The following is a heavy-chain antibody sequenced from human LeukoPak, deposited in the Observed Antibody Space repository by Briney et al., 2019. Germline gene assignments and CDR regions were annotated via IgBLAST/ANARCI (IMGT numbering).Heavy chain of an antibody. CDR2: ISGSGGST. V-gene: IGHV3-23*01. J-gene: IGHJ4*02. CDR3: AKSLRSTRQFDY. Sequence: GGSLRLSCAASGFTFSSYAMSWVRQAPGKGXXXXSAISGSGGSTYYADSVKGRFTISRDNSKNTLYLQMNSLRAEDTAVYYCAKSLRSTRQFDYWGQGTLVTVSS. D-gene: IGHD5/OR15-5a*01. CDR1: GFTFSSYA.